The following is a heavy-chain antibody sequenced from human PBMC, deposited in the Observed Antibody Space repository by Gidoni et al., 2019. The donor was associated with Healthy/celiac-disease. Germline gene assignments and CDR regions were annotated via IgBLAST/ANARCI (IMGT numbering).Heavy chain of an antibody. CDR2: INHSGST. Sequence: QVQLQQWGAGLLKPSETLSLTCAVYGGSFSGYYWSWIRQPPGKGLEWIGEINHSGSTNYNPSLKSRVTISVDTSKNQFSLKLSSVTAADTAVYYCARFLWFGELFQNFDAFDIWGQGTMVTVSS. CDR1: GGSFSGYY. D-gene: IGHD3-10*01. J-gene: IGHJ3*02. V-gene: IGHV4-34*01. CDR3: ARFLWFGELFQNFDAFDI.